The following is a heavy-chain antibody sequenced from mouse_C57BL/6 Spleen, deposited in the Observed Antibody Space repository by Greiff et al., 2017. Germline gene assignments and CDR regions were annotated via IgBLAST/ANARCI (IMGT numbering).Heavy chain of an antibody. D-gene: IGHD1-1*01. CDR1: GYTFTSYW. V-gene: IGHV1-55*01. Sequence: QVQLQQPGAELVKPGASVKMSCKASGYTFTSYWITWVKQRPGQGLEWIGDIYPGSGSTNYNEKFKSKATLTVDTSSSTAYMQLSRLTSEDSAVYYCARGHYYGSSYKNYAMDYWGQGTSVTVSS. CDR3: ARGHYYGSSYKNYAMDY. J-gene: IGHJ4*01. CDR2: IYPGSGST.